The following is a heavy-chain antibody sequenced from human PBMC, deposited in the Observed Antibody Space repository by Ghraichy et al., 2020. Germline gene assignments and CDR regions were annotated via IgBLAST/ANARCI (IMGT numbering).Heavy chain of an antibody. V-gene: IGHV3-7*01. CDR2: INKDGGQR. CDR3: ATFDTSTN. D-gene: IGHD3-9*01. J-gene: IGHJ4*02. CDR1: GFTLTNDW. Sequence: GGSLRLSCTASGFTLTNDWMSWVRQAPGKGLESVATINKDGGQRYYVDSVKGRFTISRDTANNALHLQMNSLRAEDTAVYYCATFDTSTNWGQGTLVTVSS.